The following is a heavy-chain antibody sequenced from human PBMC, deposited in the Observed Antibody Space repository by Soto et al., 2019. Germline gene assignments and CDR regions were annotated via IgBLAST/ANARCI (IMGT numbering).Heavy chain of an antibody. CDR2: IYYSGST. Sequence: SETLSLTWTVSGGSISSGGYYWSWIRQHPGKGLEWIGYIYYSGSTYYNPSLKSRVTISVDTSKNQFSLKLSSVTAADTAVYYCARDKNIAAAGTVDYYYYYGMDVWGQGTTVTVSS. CDR3: ARDKNIAAAGTVDYYYYYGMDV. V-gene: IGHV4-31*02. J-gene: IGHJ6*02. CDR1: GGSISSGGYY. D-gene: IGHD6-13*01.